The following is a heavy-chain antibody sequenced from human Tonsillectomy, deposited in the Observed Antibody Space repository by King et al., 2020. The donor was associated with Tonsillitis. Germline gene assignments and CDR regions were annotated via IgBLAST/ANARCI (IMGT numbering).Heavy chain of an antibody. CDR1: GFTFSSYA. J-gene: IGHJ6*02. V-gene: IGHV3-23*04. CDR2: ISSSGGGT. CDR3: TKVTVRLNYGMDV. D-gene: IGHD1-20*01. Sequence: VQLVESGGGLVQPGGSLRLSCAASGFTFSSYAMSWVRQAPGKGLEWVSTISSSGGGTYYADSVKGRFTISRDNSTNTLYMQMNSLRAEHTAVYYWTKVTVRLNYGMDVWGQGTPVTVSS.